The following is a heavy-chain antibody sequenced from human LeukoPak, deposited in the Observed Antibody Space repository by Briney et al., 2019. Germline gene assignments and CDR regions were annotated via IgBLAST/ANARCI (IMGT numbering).Heavy chain of an antibody. CDR1: GFTFSSYA. CDR3: AGRGSGSYFDY. D-gene: IGHD3-10*01. CDR2: ISGSGGTT. J-gene: IGHJ4*02. Sequence: GGSLRLSCAASGFTFSSYAMSCVRQAPGKGLEWVSVISGSGGTTYYADSVKGRFTISRDNSKNTLYLKMNSLRAEDTAVYYCAGRGSGSYFDYWGQGTMVTVSS. V-gene: IGHV3-23*01.